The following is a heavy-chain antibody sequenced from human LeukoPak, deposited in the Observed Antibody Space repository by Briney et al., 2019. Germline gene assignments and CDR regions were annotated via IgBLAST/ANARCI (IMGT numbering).Heavy chain of an antibody. CDR2: IRYDGSNK. Sequence: AGGSLRLSCAASGFTFSSYGIHWVRQAPGKGLEWVAFIRYDGSNKYYADSVRGRFTISRDNSKNTLYLQMNSLRAEDTAVYYCAKGKVVVAAYSYYFDYWGQGTLVTVSS. V-gene: IGHV3-30*02. D-gene: IGHD2-15*01. CDR1: GFTFSSYG. CDR3: AKGKVVVAAYSYYFDY. J-gene: IGHJ4*02.